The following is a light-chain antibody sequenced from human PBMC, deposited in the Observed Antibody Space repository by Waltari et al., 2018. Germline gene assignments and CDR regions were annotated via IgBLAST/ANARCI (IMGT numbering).Light chain of an antibody. CDR2: EGS. CDR3: CSYAGSGTFVV. CDR1: SSDVGRYNL. J-gene: IGLJ2*01. Sequence: QSALTQPASVSGSPGQSITISCTAPSSDVGRYNLVSWYQQHPGKAPKLIIYEGSKRPSGVSNRFSGSKSGNTAALTISGLQAEDEADYYCCSYAGSGTFVVVGGGTKLTVL. V-gene: IGLV2-23*03.